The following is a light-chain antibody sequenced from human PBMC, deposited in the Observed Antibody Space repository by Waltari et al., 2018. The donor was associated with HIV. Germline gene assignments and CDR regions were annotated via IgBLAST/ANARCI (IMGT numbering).Light chain of an antibody. CDR1: SSDIGAYNR. V-gene: IGLV2-18*02. Sequence: QSALTQPPSVSGSLGQSVTISCTGTSSDIGAYNRVSWYQQSPGTAPKLRLYEVTHRPAGVPVRCSGSKSGNMASLTISGLQADDEADYYCASYTTSSTWVFGGGTKLTVL. J-gene: IGLJ3*02. CDR2: EVT. CDR3: ASYTTSSTWV.